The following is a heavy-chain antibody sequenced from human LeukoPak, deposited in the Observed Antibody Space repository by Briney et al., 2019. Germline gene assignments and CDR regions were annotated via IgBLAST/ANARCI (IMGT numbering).Heavy chain of an antibody. D-gene: IGHD2-21*01. CDR1: GGSISSYY. CDR2: IYDSGNT. V-gene: IGHV4-59*01. Sequence: SETLSLTCTVSGGSISSYYWSWIRQPPGKGLEWIGYIYDSGNTNYNPSLKSRVTISVDTSKNQFSLRVRSVTAADTAVYYCAKGEGDYWGQGTLVTVSS. J-gene: IGHJ4*02. CDR3: AKGEGDY.